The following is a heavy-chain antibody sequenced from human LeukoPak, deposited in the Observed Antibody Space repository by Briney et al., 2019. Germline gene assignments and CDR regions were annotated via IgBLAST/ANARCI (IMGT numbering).Heavy chain of an antibody. V-gene: IGHV1-18*01. CDR1: GYTFTSYG. J-gene: IGHJ3*02. CDR2: ISAYNGNT. Sequence: ASVKVSCKASGYTFTSYGISWVRQAPGQGLEWMGWISAYNGNTNYAQKLQGRVTMTEDTSTDTAYMELSSLRSEDTAVYYRATSTPARYYDYVWARGAFDIWGQGTMVTVSS. D-gene: IGHD3-16*01. CDR3: ATSTPARYYDYVWARGAFDI.